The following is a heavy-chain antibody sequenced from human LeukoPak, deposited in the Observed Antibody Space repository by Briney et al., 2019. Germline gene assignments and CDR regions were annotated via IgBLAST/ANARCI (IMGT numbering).Heavy chain of an antibody. CDR3: ARGSTSRAAGTSSDY. J-gene: IGHJ4*02. CDR2: IYSAGSI. Sequence: GGSLRLSCAASGFTVSSNYMSWVRQAPGKGLEWVSTIYSAGSIHYADSVKGRFTISRDNSKNTLYLQMNSLRAEDTAVYYCARGSTSRAAGTSSDYWGQGTLVTVSS. CDR1: GFTVSSNY. V-gene: IGHV3-53*01. D-gene: IGHD6-13*01.